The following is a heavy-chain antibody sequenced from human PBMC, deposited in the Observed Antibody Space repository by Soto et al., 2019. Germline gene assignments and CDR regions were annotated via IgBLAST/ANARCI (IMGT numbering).Heavy chain of an antibody. J-gene: IGHJ3*02. CDR2: IYYSGST. V-gene: IGHV4-59*01. D-gene: IGHD3-22*01. CDR3: ASTDYYDSSGYYWVDAFDI. CDR1: GGSISSYY. Sequence: ETLSLTCTVSGGSISSYYWSWIRQPPGKGLEWIGYIYYSGSTNYNPSLKSRVTISVDTSKNQFSLKLSSVTAADTAVYYCASTDYYDSSGYYWVDAFDIWGQGTMVTVS.